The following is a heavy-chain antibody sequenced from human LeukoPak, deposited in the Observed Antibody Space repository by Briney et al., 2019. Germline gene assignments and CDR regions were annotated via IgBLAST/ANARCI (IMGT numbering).Heavy chain of an antibody. CDR1: GYSFNSVYY. J-gene: IGHJ3*02. CDR3: ARNISGLGLYSHHAYDPAGAFDI. CDR2: IYNSRST. V-gene: IGHV4-38-2*02. Sequence: SETLSLTCTVSGYSFNSVYYWAWIRQPPGKGLEWVGSIYNSRSTSYNPSLKSRVTLSLDTSKNQFSLRLTSVTAADTAVYYCARNISGLGLYSHHAYDPAGAFDIWGQGTMVTVSS. D-gene: IGHD1-20*01.